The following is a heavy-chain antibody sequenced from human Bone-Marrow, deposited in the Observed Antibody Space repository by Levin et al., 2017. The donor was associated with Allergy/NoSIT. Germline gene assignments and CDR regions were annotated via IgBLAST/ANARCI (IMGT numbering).Heavy chain of an antibody. CDR1: GYNFMNLW. D-gene: IGHD3-22*01. Sequence: KVSCKGSGYNFMNLWIGWVRQMPGKGLEWMGMIYPADSDTRYSPSFQGQVSISVDKSISTAYLQWSSLKASDTAMYYCARRLYYYDMWGQGTLVTVSS. J-gene: IGHJ4*02. CDR2: IYPADSDT. V-gene: IGHV5-51*01. CDR3: ARRLYYYDM.